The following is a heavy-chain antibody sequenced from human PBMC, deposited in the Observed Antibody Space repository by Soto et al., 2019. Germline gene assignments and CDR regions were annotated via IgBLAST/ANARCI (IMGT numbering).Heavy chain of an antibody. CDR1: GFTFSSYS. CDR3: ARSYGSGSCAWFDP. J-gene: IGHJ5*02. V-gene: IGHV3-48*02. D-gene: IGHD3-10*01. CDR2: ISSSSSTI. Sequence: PGGSLRLSCAASGFTFSSYSMNWVRQAPGKGLEWVSYISSSSSTIYYADSVKGRFTISRDNAKNSLYLQMNSLRDEDTAVYYCARSYGSGSCAWFDPWGQGTLVTVSS.